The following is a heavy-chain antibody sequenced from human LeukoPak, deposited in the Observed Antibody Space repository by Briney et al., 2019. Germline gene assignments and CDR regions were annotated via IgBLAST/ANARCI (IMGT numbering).Heavy chain of an antibody. CDR1: GYTFTVYS. Sequence: ASVKVSCKASGYTFTVYSINWLRQAPGQGLEWMXXINTNTGNPTYAXXFTXRFVFSLDTSVSTAYLQISSLKAEDTAVYYCATDLKKGDSGCFDYWGQGTLVTVSS. V-gene: IGHV7-4-1*02. CDR2: INTNTGNP. J-gene: IGHJ4*02. CDR3: ATDLKKGDSGCFDY. D-gene: IGHD6-19*01.